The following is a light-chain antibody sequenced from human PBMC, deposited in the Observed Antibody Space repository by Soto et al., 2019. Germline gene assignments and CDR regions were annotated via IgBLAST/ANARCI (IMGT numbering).Light chain of an antibody. Sequence: EIVMTQSPATLSVSPGERATRSCRASQSVSSNLDWYQQKPGQAPRLLIYGASTRANGIPARFSGSGSGTEFTLTISSLQSEEGAVYSCQQYNNWPPWTFGQGTKVDIK. CDR2: GAS. V-gene: IGKV3-15*01. J-gene: IGKJ1*01. CDR3: QQYNNWPPWT. CDR1: QSVSSN.